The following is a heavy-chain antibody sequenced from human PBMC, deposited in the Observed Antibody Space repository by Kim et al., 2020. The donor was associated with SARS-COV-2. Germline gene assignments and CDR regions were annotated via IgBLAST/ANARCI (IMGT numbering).Heavy chain of an antibody. CDR3: ARDLTRRYSSGWYGMDV. D-gene: IGHD6-19*01. J-gene: IGHJ6*02. Sequence: GGSLRLSCAASGFTFSSYSMNWVRQAPGKGLEWVSSISSSSSYIYYADSVKGRFTISRDNAKNSLYLQMNSLRAEDTAVYYCARDLTRRYSSGWYGMDVWGHGTTGTVSS. V-gene: IGHV3-21*01. CDR2: ISSSSSYI. CDR1: GFTFSSYS.